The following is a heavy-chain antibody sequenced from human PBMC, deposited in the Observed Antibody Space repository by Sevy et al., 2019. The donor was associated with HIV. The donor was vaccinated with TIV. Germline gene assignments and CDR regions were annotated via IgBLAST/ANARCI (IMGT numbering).Heavy chain of an antibody. D-gene: IGHD2-21*01. CDR1: GFTFSSYD. Sequence: GGSLRLSCAASGFTFSSYDMNWVRQAPGKGLEWVSKISSSGSTIYYADSVKGRFTISRDNAKKSLNLQMNSLRAEDTAVYYGLRSGGACDNGFDPWGQGTLVTVSS. V-gene: IGHV3-48*03. CDR2: ISSSGSTI. J-gene: IGHJ5*02. CDR3: LRSGGACDNGFDP.